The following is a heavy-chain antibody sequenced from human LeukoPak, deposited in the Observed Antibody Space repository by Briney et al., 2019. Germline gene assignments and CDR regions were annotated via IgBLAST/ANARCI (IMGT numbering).Heavy chain of an antibody. CDR3: ARAPREGAFDY. J-gene: IGHJ4*02. Sequence: ASVKVSCKASGYPFTTYGISWVRQAPGQGLEWMGWISTYNGDTNYAQKFQGRVIMTTDTSTSTAYIELRSLRSDDTAAYYCARAPREGAFDYWGQGTRVTVSS. V-gene: IGHV1-18*01. CDR1: GYPFTTYG. CDR2: ISTYNGDT. D-gene: IGHD3-16*01.